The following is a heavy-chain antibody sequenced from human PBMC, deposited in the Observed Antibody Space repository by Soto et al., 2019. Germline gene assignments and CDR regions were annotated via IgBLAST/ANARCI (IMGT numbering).Heavy chain of an antibody. D-gene: IGHD3-10*01. CDR2: IKQDGSEK. Sequence: GGSLRLSCAASGFTFSSYWMSWVRQAPGKGLEWVANIKQDGSEKYYVDSVKGRFTISRDNAKNSLYLQMNSLRAEDTAVYYCARDYPGIGGNYYGSGSYDYWGQGTLVTVSS. J-gene: IGHJ4*02. V-gene: IGHV3-7*01. CDR1: GFTFSSYW. CDR3: ARDYPGIGGNYYGSGSYDY.